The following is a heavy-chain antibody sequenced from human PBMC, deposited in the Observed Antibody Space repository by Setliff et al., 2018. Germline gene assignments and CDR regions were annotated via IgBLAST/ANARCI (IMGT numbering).Heavy chain of an antibody. D-gene: IGHD3-3*01. CDR1: GDYISSQY. CDR3: ALSDHYPFYYDY. J-gene: IGHJ4*02. V-gene: IGHV4-59*11. CDR2: ISNRGST. Sequence: ASETLSLTCTVSGDYISSQYWSWIRQPPGKGLERIGYISNRGSTDYNPSLKSRVTISEDTSRSQFSLKLTSVTTADTAVYYCALSDHYPFYYDYWGLGTPVTVSS.